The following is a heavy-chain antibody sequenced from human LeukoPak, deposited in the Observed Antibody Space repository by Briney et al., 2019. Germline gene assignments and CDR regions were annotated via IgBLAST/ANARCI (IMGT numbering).Heavy chain of an antibody. D-gene: IGHD1-26*01. CDR1: GFTFSSYA. Sequence: GGSLRLSCAASGFTFSSYAMHWVRQAPGKGLEWVAVISYDGSNKYYADSVKGRFTISRDNSKNTLYLQMNSLRAGDTAVYYCARDRGDSGSYLDYWGQGTLVTVSS. CDR3: ARDRGDSGSYLDY. CDR2: ISYDGSNK. V-gene: IGHV3-30-3*01. J-gene: IGHJ4*02.